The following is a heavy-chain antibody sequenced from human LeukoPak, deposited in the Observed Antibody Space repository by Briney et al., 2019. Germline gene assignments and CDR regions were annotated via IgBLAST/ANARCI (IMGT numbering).Heavy chain of an antibody. CDR3: AKDDYGSGSYYDY. V-gene: IGHV3-30*18. D-gene: IGHD3-10*01. Sequence: PGRSLRLSCAASGFTFSSYGMHWVRQAPGKGLEGVAVISYDGSNKYYADSVKGRFTISRDNSKNTLYLQMNSLRAEDTAVYYLAKDDYGSGSYYDYWGQGTLVTVSP. CDR2: ISYDGSNK. J-gene: IGHJ4*02. CDR1: GFTFSSYG.